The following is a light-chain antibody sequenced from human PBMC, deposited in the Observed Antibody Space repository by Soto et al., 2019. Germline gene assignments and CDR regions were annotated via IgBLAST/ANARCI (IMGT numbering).Light chain of an antibody. Sequence: QSALTQPPSASGSPGQSVTISCTGTGSDVGGYNSVSWYQHHPGKAPKLMIYEVSKRPSGVPDRFSGSKSGNTASLTVSGLQAEDEADYYCSLYAGSNNGYVFGTGTKLTVL. J-gene: IGLJ1*01. CDR1: GSDVGGYNS. V-gene: IGLV2-8*01. CDR2: EVS. CDR3: SLYAGSNNGYV.